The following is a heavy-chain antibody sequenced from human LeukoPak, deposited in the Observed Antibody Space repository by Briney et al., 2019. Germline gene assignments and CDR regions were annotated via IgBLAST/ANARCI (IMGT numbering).Heavy chain of an antibody. Sequence: PGGSLRLSCAASGFTFSRYGMYWVRQAPGKGLEWVATISYDGSNKYFADSVKGRFTISRDNSKNTLYLQMNSLRVEDTAVYYCAKDLRGNSGYDSVFDYWGQGTLVSVFS. J-gene: IGHJ4*02. CDR3: AKDLRGNSGYDSVFDY. V-gene: IGHV3-30*18. CDR1: GFTFSRYG. CDR2: ISYDGSNK. D-gene: IGHD5-12*01.